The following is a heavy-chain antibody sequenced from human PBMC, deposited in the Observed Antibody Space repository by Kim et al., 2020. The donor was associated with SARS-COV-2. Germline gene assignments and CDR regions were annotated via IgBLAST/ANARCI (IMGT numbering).Heavy chain of an antibody. CDR2: IYTSGST. V-gene: IGHV4-4*07. CDR3: ARDRVGGYYDPYFDY. CDR1: GGSISSYY. J-gene: IGHJ4*02. D-gene: IGHD3-22*01. Sequence: SETLSLTCTVSGGSISSYYWSWIRQPAGKGLEWIGRIYTSGSTNYNPSLKSRVTMSVDTSKTQFSLKLSSVTAADTAVYYCARDRVGGYYDPYFDYWGQGTLVTVSS.